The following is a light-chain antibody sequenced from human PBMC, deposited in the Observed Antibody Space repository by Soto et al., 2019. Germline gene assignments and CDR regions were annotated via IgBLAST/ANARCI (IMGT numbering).Light chain of an antibody. CDR2: DVT. CDR3: SSYTSSSTPYV. Sequence: SSPAQPSPLSGSPGQSITLSRPGNSRGFGGYNYVSWYQQHPVKAPKLMIYDVTNRPSGVSDRFSGSKSGNTASLTISGLQAEDEADYYCSSYTSSSTPYVFGTGTKVTVL. CDR1: SRGFGGYNY. V-gene: IGLV2-14*01. J-gene: IGLJ1*01.